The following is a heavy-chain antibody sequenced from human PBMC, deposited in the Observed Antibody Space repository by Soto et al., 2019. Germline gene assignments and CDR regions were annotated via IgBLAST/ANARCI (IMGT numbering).Heavy chain of an antibody. CDR1: GWACSGYY. Sequence: SETLSLTCAVYGWACSGYYWSWIRHPPGKGLEWIGEINHSGSTNYNPSLKSRVTISVDTSKNQFSLKLSSVTAADTAVYYCARPRITMVRGVTYDNWGQGTLVTVS. V-gene: IGHV4-34*01. CDR2: INHSGST. D-gene: IGHD3-10*01. J-gene: IGHJ4*02. CDR3: ARPRITMVRGVTYDN.